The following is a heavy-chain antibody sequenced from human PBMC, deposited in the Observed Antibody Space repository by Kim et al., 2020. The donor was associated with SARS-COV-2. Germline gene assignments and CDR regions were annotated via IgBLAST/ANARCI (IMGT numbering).Heavy chain of an antibody. D-gene: IGHD3-10*01. CDR3: ARADYYGSGRVDP. J-gene: IGHJ5*02. V-gene: IGHV4-59*01. Sequence: YNPSLSSRVTISVDTSKNQFSLNVSSVTAADTDVYYCARADYYGSGRVDPWGQGTLVTVSS.